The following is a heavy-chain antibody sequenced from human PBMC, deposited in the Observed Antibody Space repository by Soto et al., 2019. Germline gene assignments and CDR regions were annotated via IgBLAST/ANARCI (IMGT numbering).Heavy chain of an antibody. Sequence: PGESLKISCKGSGYSFTSYWISWVRQMPGKGLEWMGRIDPSDSYTNYSPSFQGHVTISADKSISTAYLQWSSLKASDTAMYYCARHLELPGIAAAGIHNWFDPWGQGTLVTVSS. CDR1: GYSFTSYW. V-gene: IGHV5-10-1*01. CDR2: IDPSDSYT. CDR3: ARHLELPGIAAAGIHNWFDP. J-gene: IGHJ5*02. D-gene: IGHD6-13*01.